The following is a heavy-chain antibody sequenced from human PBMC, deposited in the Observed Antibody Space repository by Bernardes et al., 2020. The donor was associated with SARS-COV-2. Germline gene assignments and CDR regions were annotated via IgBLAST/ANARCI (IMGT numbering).Heavy chain of an antibody. V-gene: IGHV4-39*01. CDR2: IYYSGTT. Sequence: SETLSLTCTVSGGSIRSSDYYWVWIRQPKGRGPEWIGTIYYSGTTYYSPSLQSRLTMSVDTSKNQFSLKLSSVTAADTAVYYCARQEIHSLGYFNGLHVWGQGTTVTVSS. D-gene: IGHD5-18*01. CDR3: ARQEIHSLGYFNGLHV. J-gene: IGHJ6*02. CDR1: GGSIRSSDYY.